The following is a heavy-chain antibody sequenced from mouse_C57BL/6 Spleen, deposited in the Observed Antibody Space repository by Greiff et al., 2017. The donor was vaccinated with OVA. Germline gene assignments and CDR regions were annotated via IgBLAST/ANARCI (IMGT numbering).Heavy chain of an antibody. Sequence: VQLQQPGAELVQPGASVKLSCKASGYTFTSYWMHWVKQRPGQGLEWIGMIHPNSGSTNYNEKFKSKATLTVDNSSSTAYMQLSSLTSEDSAVDYCARSGSLYAMDYWGQGTSGTVSS. CDR1: GYTFTSYW. CDR3: ARSGSLYAMDY. V-gene: IGHV1-64*01. J-gene: IGHJ4*01. CDR2: IHPNSGST.